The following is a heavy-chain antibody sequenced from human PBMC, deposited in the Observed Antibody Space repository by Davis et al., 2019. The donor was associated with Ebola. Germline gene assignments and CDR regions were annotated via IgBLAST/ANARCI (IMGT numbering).Heavy chain of an antibody. CDR1: GFSFDEYA. J-gene: IGHJ6*02. CDR3: TDYYYYGMDV. Sequence: PGGSLRLSCAASGFSFDEYAMHWVRQAPGKGLEWVSGISWNSGSIGYADSVRGRFTISRDNAKNSLYLQMNSLRAEDTAVYYCTDYYYYGMDVWGQGTTVTVSS. CDR2: ISWNSGSI. V-gene: IGHV3-9*01.